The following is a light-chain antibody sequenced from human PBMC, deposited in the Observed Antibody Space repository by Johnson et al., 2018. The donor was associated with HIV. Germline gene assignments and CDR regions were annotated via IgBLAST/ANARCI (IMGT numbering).Light chain of an antibody. CDR2: ENN. V-gene: IGLV1-51*02. CDR3: GTWDTSLSVYV. J-gene: IGLJ1*01. CDR1: SSNIGNNY. Sequence: QSVLTQPPSVSAAPGQKVTISCSGSSSNIGNNYVSWYQQLPGTAPKLLICENNKRPSGIPDRFSGSKSGTSATLGITGLQTGAEADYYCGTWDTSLSVYVLGTGNKVTVL.